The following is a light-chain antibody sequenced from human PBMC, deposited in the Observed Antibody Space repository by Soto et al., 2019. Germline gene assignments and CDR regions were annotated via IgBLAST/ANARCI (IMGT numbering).Light chain of an antibody. CDR3: QQLNSYPLT. J-gene: IGKJ5*01. CDR2: EAS. V-gene: IGKV1-9*01. CDR1: QGISFY. Sequence: DIQLTQSPSFLSAAVGDRVTITCRATQGISFYLAWYRQKPGRAPKLLIYEASTLQSGVPSRFSGSGSGTQFTLTITSLQPEDFATYYCQQLNSYPLTFGQGTRLEIK.